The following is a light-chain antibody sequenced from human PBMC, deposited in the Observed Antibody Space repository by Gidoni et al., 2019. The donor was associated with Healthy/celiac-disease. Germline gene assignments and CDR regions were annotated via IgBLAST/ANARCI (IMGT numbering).Light chain of an antibody. CDR1: QSVSSSY. J-gene: IGKJ1*01. CDR2: GAS. CDR3: QQYGSSRET. V-gene: IGKV3-20*01. Sequence: EIVLTQSPGTLSLSPGERATLSCRASQSVSSSYLAWYQQKPGQAPRLLIYGASSRATGIPDRFSGSGSGTDFTLTISRLEPEDFALYYCQQYGSSRETFXQXTKVXIK.